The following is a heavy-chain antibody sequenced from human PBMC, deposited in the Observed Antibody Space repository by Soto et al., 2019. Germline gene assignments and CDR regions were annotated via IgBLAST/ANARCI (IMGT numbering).Heavy chain of an antibody. D-gene: IGHD4-17*01. CDR2: ISYSGTT. V-gene: IGHV4-30-4*01. CDR3: ATMGTPVTGLYYFDY. CDR1: GGSIHSGNYY. J-gene: IGHJ4*02. Sequence: ASETLSHTCTVSGGSIHSGNYYWSWIRQPPGKGLEWIGFISYSGTTHYSASLRSRVSISVDTSKNQFSLDLSSVTAADTAVYYCATMGTPVTGLYYFDYWGQGTLVTVS.